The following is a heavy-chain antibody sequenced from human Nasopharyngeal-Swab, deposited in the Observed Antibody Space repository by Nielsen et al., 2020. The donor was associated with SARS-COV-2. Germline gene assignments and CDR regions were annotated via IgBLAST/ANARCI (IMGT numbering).Heavy chain of an antibody. Sequence: GESLKISCAASGFTFSSYWMSWVRQAPGKGLEWVANIKQDGSEKYYVDSVKGRFTISRDNAKNSLYLQMNSLRVEDTAVYYCARDGGYYGSGSYYHWGQGTLVTVSS. CDR1: GFTFSSYW. CDR2: IKQDGSEK. J-gene: IGHJ5*02. V-gene: IGHV3-7*01. D-gene: IGHD3-10*01. CDR3: ARDGGYYGSGSYYH.